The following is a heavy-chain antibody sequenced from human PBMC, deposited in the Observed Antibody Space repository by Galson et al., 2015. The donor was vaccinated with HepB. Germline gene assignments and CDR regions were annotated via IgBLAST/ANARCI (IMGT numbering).Heavy chain of an antibody. V-gene: IGHV3-23*01. CDR1: GFTFSRYA. CDR2: ISGSGGST. CDR3: ARGSLTVAGTLVN. J-gene: IGHJ4*02. Sequence: SLRLSCAASGFTFSRYAMSWVRQAPGKGLEWVSAISGSGGSTYYADSVKGRFTISRDNSKNALYLQMNSLRAEDTAVYYCARGSLTVAGTLVNWGQGTLVTVSS. D-gene: IGHD6-19*01.